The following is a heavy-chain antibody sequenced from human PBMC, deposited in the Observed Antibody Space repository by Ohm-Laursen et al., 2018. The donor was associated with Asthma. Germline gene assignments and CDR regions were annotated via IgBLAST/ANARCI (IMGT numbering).Heavy chain of an antibody. CDR3: AKDMSGDYGDYEGGYYYYGMDV. CDR1: GFTFDDYA. J-gene: IGHJ6*02. D-gene: IGHD4-17*01. Sequence: SLRLSCTASGFTFDDYAMHWVRQAPGKGLEWVSGISWNSGSIGYADSVKGRFTISRDNAKNSLYLQMNSLRAEDTALYYCAKDMSGDYGDYEGGYYYYGMDVWGQGTLVTVSS. CDR2: ISWNSGSI. V-gene: IGHV3-9*01.